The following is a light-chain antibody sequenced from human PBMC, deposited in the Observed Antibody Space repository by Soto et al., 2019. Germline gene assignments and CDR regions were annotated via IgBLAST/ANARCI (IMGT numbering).Light chain of an antibody. CDR3: SSYTSSSIVV. J-gene: IGLJ2*01. Sequence: QSVLTQPASVSGSPGQSITISCTGTSRDVGGYNYVSWYQQHPGKAPKLMIYDVSNRPSGVSIRFSGSKSGNTASLSISGLQAEDEADYYCSSYTSSSIVVFGGGTQLTVL. CDR2: DVS. CDR1: SRDVGGYNY. V-gene: IGLV2-14*01.